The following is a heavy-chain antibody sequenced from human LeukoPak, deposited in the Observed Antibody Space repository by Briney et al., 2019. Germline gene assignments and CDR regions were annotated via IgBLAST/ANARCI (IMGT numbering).Heavy chain of an antibody. J-gene: IGHJ4*02. V-gene: IGHV4-59*01. Sequence: SETLSLTCSVSVGSLRDYYWSWIRQPPGKGLEWIGYIYSSGSTSYNPSLKGQVTLSLDTSKNQFSLKLSSVTAADTAVYYCARGNKYAGVFDYWGQGTLVTISS. CDR2: IYSSGST. CDR3: ARGNKYAGVFDY. CDR1: VGSLRDYY. D-gene: IGHD1/OR15-1a*01.